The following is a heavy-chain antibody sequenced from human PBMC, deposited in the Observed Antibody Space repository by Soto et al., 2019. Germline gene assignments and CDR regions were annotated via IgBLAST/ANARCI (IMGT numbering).Heavy chain of an antibody. Sequence: GGSLRLSCAASGLIFSNYAMSWVRQAPGKGLEWVSLISGTGGNTYYADSVKGRFTISRDNSNNTLYLQMNSLRADDAAVYFCAKGRGASSWYNYWGQGTLVTGSS. CDR1: GLIFSNYA. V-gene: IGHV3-23*01. CDR3: AKGRGASSWYNY. D-gene: IGHD6-13*01. CDR2: ISGTGGNT. J-gene: IGHJ4*02.